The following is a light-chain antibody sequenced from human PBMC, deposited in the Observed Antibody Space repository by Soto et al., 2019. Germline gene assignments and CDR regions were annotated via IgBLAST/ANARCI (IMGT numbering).Light chain of an antibody. CDR2: EVS. J-gene: IGLJ1*01. V-gene: IGLV2-8*01. CDR3: SSYAGSNNQV. CDR1: SSDVGGYNY. Sequence: QSALTQPPSPSGSPGQSVTISFTGTSSDVGGYNYVSWYQQHPGKAPKLMIYEVSKRPSGVSDRFSGSKSGNTASLTVSGLQAEDEADYYCSSYAGSNNQVFGTGTKLTVL.